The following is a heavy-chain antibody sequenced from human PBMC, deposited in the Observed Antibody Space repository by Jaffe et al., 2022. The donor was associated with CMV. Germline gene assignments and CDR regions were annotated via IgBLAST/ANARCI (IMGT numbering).Heavy chain of an antibody. CDR1: GYTFTSYG. V-gene: IGHV1-18*01. CDR3: AREGIPLATSQGDYYYGMDV. J-gene: IGHJ6*02. Sequence: QVQLVQSGAEVKKPGASVKVSCKASGYTFTSYGISWVRQAPGQGLEWMGWISAYNGNTNYAQKLQGRVTMTTDTSTSTAYMELRSLRSDDTAVYYCAREGIPLATSQGDYYYGMDVWGQGTTVTVSS. D-gene: IGHD5-12*01. CDR2: ISAYNGNT.